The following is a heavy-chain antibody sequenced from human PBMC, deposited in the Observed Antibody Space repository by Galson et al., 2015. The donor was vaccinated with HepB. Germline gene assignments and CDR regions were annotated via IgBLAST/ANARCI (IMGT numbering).Heavy chain of an antibody. Sequence: SVKVSCKVSGYTLTDLSMHWVRQAPGKGLEWMGGFDPEDGETIYAQKFQGRVTMTEDTSTDTAYMELSSLRSEDTAVYYCATVSIVGATTTDYWGQGTLVTVSS. CDR2: FDPEDGET. V-gene: IGHV1-24*01. CDR3: ATVSIVGATTTDY. J-gene: IGHJ4*02. CDR1: GYTLTDLS. D-gene: IGHD1-26*01.